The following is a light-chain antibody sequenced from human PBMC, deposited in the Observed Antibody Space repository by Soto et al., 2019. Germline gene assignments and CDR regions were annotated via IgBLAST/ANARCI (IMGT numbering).Light chain of an antibody. V-gene: IGLV2-14*01. CDR3: FSHRSGDSHV. CDR1: SSDIGAYNY. CDR2: GVT. J-gene: IGLJ1*01. Sequence: QSVLTQPASVSGSPGQSITISCTGTSSDIGAYNYVSWYQQYPGKAPKLMIYGVTNRPSGVSNHFSGSKTGNTASLTISGLQAEDEADYYCFSHRSGDSHVFGTGTKVTVL.